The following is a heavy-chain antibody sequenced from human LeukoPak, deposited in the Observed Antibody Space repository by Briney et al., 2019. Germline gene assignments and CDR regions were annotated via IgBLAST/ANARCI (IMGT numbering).Heavy chain of an antibody. Sequence: SETLSLTCTVSGGSISTSGNYWSWIRQHPGKGLEWIGYIYYSGTTYYNPSLKSRVTISVDTSKNQFSLKLNFVTAADTAVYFCSREQDYYYGMDVWGQGTTVTVSS. V-gene: IGHV4-31*03. CDR3: SREQDYYYGMDV. CDR2: IYYSGTT. J-gene: IGHJ6*02. CDR1: GGSISTSGNY.